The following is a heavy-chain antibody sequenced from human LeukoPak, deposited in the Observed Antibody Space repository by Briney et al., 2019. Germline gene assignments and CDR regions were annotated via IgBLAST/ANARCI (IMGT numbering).Heavy chain of an antibody. CDR3: ARAPRDSSSSNMRRFDY. Sequence: SSETLSLTCAVSGYSISSDNYWVWIRQPPGQGLEWTGGIYHSGSTYYNPSLKSRVTMSVDTSKNQFFLKLSSVTAADTAVYYCARAPRDSSSSNMRRFDYWGQGTLVTVSS. J-gene: IGHJ4*02. D-gene: IGHD3-22*01. V-gene: IGHV4-38-2*01. CDR2: IYHSGST. CDR1: GYSISSDNY.